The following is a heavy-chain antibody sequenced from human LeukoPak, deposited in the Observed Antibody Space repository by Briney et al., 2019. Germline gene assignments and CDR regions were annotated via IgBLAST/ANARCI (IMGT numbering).Heavy chain of an antibody. CDR1: GYTFTDYY. D-gene: IGHD1-26*01. V-gene: IGHV1-69-2*01. CDR2: VDPEDGET. CDR3: ATVGPIVGAHYHCYYYMDV. J-gene: IGHJ6*03. Sequence: ASVKISCKVSGYTFTDYYMHWVQQAPGKGLEWMGLVDPEDGETIYAEKFQGRVTITADTSTDTAYMELSSLRSEDTAVYYCATVGPIVGAHYHCYYYMDVWGKGTTVTVSS.